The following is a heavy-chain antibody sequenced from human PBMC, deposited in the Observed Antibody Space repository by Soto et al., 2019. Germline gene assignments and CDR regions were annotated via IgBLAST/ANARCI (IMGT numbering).Heavy chain of an antibody. V-gene: IGHV1-8*01. D-gene: IGHD2-8*01. Sequence: SVKVCSKAPGYAQTSNSRYSLRHANGQGLEWMGRMNLNSGNTVYAQKFQGRVTMTRNTSISTAYMELNSLRSDDTAVYYCAIGGQCTNDVFYEYWGNGTLVIVSP. CDR1: GYAQTSNS. CDR2: MNLNSGNT. CDR3: AIGGQCTNDVFYEY. J-gene: IGHJ4*01.